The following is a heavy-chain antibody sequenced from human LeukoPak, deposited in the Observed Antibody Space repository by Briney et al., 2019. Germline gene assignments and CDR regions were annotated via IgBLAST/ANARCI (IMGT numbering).Heavy chain of an antibody. J-gene: IGHJ4*02. V-gene: IGHV4-34*01. CDR1: GGSFSGYY. D-gene: IGHD5-12*01. CDR2: INHSGST. Sequence: KPSETLSLTCAVYGGSFSGYYWSWIRQPPGKGLEWIGEINHSGSTNYNPSLKSRVTISVGTSKNQFSLKLSSVTAADTAVYYCARGLMDGGYPYWGQGTLVTVSS. CDR3: ARGLMDGGYPY.